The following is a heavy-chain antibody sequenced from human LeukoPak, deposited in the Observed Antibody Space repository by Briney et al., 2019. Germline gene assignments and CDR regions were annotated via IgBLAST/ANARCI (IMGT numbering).Heavy chain of an antibody. J-gene: IGHJ4*02. D-gene: IGHD5-24*01. CDR1: GGSISSSRYY. Sequence: SETLSLTCTVSGGSISSSRYYWGWIRQPPGKGLEWIGNIYYSESIYYNPSLKSRVTISLDTSKNQFSLNLSSVTAADSAMYYCAREFRRDGCKIFDYWGQGTLVTVSS. V-gene: IGHV4-39*07. CDR2: IYYSESI. CDR3: AREFRRDGCKIFDY.